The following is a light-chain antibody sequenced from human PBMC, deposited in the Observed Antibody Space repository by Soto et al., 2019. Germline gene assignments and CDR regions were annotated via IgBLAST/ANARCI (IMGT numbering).Light chain of an antibody. CDR2: NYV. Sequence: QSVLTQPPSVSGAPGQRVTISCAGTSSNIGAGYGVHWYQQLQGRAPKLLIHNYVNRPSGVPDRFSGSKSGTSASLAITGLQGEDEGDYYCQSYDSNLSGSLFGGGTKLTVL. V-gene: IGLV1-40*01. J-gene: IGLJ2*01. CDR1: SSNIGAGYG. CDR3: QSYDSNLSGSL.